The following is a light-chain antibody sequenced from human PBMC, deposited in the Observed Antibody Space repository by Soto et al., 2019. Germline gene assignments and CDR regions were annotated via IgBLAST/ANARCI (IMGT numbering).Light chain of an antibody. CDR1: QSVSSN. Sequence: EIVLTQSPATLSVSPGERAKVSCRASQSVSSNLAWYQQKPGQAPRLLIYGASTRATGIPARFSGSGSGTEFTLTISSLQSEDFAVYYCQQYNNWPPWTSGQGTKVDIK. CDR3: QQYNNWPPWT. V-gene: IGKV3-15*01. J-gene: IGKJ1*01. CDR2: GAS.